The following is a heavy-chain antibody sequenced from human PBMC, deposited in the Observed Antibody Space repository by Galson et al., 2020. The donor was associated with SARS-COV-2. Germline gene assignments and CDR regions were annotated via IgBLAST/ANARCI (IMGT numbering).Heavy chain of an antibody. J-gene: IGHJ4*02. CDR2: ISYDGSNK. CDR1: GFTFSSYA. CDR3: ASREYIAVAGTSDY. V-gene: IGHV3-30*04. Sequence: GESLKISCAASGFTFSSYAMHWVRQAPGKGLEWVAVISYDGSNKYYADSVKGRFTISRDNSKNTLYLQMNSLRAEDTAVYYCASREYIAVAGTSDYWGQGTLVTVSS. D-gene: IGHD6-19*01.